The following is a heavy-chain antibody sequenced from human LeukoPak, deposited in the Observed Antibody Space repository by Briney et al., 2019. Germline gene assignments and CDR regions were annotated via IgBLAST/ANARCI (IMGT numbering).Heavy chain of an antibody. CDR1: GGSISSSDYY. Sequence: SETLSLTCTVSGGSISSSDYYWGWIRQPPGKGLEWIGSIYYGGSTYYNPSLKSRVTISVDTSMNQFSLKLSFVTTADTAVYYCARSYGDFWSGYYPYYFDYWGQGTLVTVSS. D-gene: IGHD3-3*01. J-gene: IGHJ4*02. CDR3: ARSYGDFWSGYYPYYFDY. V-gene: IGHV4-39*01. CDR2: IYYGGST.